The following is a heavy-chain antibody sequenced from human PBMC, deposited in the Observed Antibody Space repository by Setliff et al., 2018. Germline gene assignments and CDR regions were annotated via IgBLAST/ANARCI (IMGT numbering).Heavy chain of an antibody. CDR1: GVSVNSLTW. J-gene: IGHJ4*02. D-gene: IGHD2-15*01. Sequence: SETLSLTCAVSGVSVNSLTWWSWVRQTPGKGLEWIGYIYYSGSTYYNPSLNSRITVSLDRSKNQFSLQLTSVTAADTAMYYCARVAYPNGGSCRYFDNWGQGTLVTVSS. V-gene: IGHV4-4*02. CDR3: ARVAYPNGGSCRYFDN. CDR2: IYYSGST.